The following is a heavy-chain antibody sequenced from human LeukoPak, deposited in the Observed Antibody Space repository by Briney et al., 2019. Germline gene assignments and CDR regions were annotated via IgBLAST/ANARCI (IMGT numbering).Heavy chain of an antibody. V-gene: IGHV7-4-1*02. Sequence: ASVKVSCKASGYTFTTYAMNWVRQAPGQGLEWMGWINTNTGNPTYAQGFTGRFVFSLDTSVSTSYLQISSLKAEDTAVYYCARDPDYSNGVWFDPWGQGTLVTVSS. CDR3: ARDPDYSNGVWFDP. J-gene: IGHJ5*02. CDR1: GYTFTTYA. D-gene: IGHD4-11*01. CDR2: INTNTGNP.